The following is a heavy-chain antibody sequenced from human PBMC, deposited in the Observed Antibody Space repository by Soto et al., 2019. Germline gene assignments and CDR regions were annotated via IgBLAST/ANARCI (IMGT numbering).Heavy chain of an antibody. J-gene: IGHJ5*02. Sequence: PGGSLRLSCAASGFTLNSFFMHWVRQVPGKGLMWVSRISNDGSSTSYADSVKGRFTISRDNAKNTLYLQMSSLRAEDTAVYFCVRDQDSRGYSVFNLWGQGAQVTVS. CDR1: GFTLNSFF. CDR3: VRDQDSRGYSVFNL. V-gene: IGHV3-74*01. D-gene: IGHD3-22*01. CDR2: ISNDGSST.